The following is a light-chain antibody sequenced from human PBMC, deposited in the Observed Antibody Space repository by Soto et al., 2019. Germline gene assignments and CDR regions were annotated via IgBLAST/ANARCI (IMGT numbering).Light chain of an antibody. Sequence: EIVLTQSPGTLSLSPGERATLSFRASQNVSSSYLAWYQQKPGQAPRLLIYGASFRATGIPDRFSGSGSGTDFTLTISRLEPEDFAVYYCQQYGSSPGTFGQGTKVEIK. J-gene: IGKJ1*01. CDR1: QNVSSSY. CDR2: GAS. V-gene: IGKV3-20*01. CDR3: QQYGSSPGT.